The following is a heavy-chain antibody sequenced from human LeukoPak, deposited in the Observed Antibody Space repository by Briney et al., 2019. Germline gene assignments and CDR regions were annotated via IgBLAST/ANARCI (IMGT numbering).Heavy chain of an antibody. CDR1: GSTFSSYA. Sequence: AGGSLRLTCAASGSTFSSYAMDWVRQAPGKGLEWVSAISGSGGSTHYADSVKGRFTISRDNSRSTLYLQMNSLRAEDTAVYYCSKEYGIAATGTRGDFDYWGQGTLVTVSS. D-gene: IGHD6-13*01. V-gene: IGHV3-23*01. CDR2: ISGSGGST. J-gene: IGHJ4*02. CDR3: SKEYGIAATGTRGDFDY.